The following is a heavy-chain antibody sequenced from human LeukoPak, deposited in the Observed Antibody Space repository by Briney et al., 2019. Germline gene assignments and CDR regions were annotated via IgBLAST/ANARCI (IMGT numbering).Heavy chain of an antibody. D-gene: IGHD3-10*01. J-gene: IGHJ6*02. V-gene: IGHV3-23*01. CDR2: ISGSGGST. Sequence: GGSLRLSCAASGFTFGTYAMSWVRQAPGRGLEWVSAISGSGGSTYYADSVKGRFTISRDNSKNTLYLQMNSLRAEDTAVYYCAKDQAPSMVRGVIFGMDVWGQGTTVTVSS. CDR1: GFTFGTYA. CDR3: AKDQAPSMVRGVIFGMDV.